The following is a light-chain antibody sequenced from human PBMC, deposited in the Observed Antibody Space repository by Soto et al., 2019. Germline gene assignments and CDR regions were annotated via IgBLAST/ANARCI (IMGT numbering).Light chain of an antibody. J-gene: IGKJ5*01. CDR2: GAS. CDR1: QSVSSK. CDR3: QQYAEGTPIT. V-gene: IGKV3D-15*01. Sequence: EILMTQSPSTLAVSPGERATLSCRASQSVSSKLAWYQQKPGQAPRLLISGASTRATGVPARFSGSGSGTDFTLTISRLEYEDFALYYCQQYAEGTPITFGQGTRLEIK.